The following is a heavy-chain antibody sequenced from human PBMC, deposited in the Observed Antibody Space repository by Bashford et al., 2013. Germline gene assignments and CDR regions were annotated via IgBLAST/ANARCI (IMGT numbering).Heavy chain of an antibody. J-gene: IGHJ3*02. V-gene: IGHV1-69*13. CDR3: ARWEQLVAAFDI. CDR1: GGTFSSYA. Sequence: SVKVSCKASGGTFSSYAISWVRQAPGQGLEWMGGIIPIFGTANYAQKFQGRVTITADESTSTAYMELSSLRSEDTAVYYCARWEQLVAAFDIWGQGTMVTVSS. D-gene: IGHD6-6*01. CDR2: IIPIFGTA.